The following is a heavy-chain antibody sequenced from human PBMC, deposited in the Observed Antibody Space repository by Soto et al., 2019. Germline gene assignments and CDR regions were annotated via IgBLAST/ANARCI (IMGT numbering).Heavy chain of an antibody. D-gene: IGHD4-17*01. CDR3: ARDYGDYVFDY. CDR2: IIPILGIA. J-gene: IGHJ4*02. V-gene: IGHV1-69*02. CDR1: GGTFSSYT. Sequence: QVQLVQSGAEVKKPGSSVKVSSKASGGTFSSYTISWVRQAPGQGLEWMGRIIPILGIANYAQKFQGRVTITADKSTSTAYMELSSRRSEDTAMYYCARDYGDYVFDYWGQGTLVTVSS.